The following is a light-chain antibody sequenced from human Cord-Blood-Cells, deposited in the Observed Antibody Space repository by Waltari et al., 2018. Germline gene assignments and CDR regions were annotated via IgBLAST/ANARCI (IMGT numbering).Light chain of an antibody. J-gene: IGKJ1*01. V-gene: IGKV2-28*01. CDR3: MQALQTPT. Sequence: DIVMPQSPLSLPVTPGEPASISCRSSQSLLHSNGYNYLDWYLQKPGQSPHLLIYCGSNRASGVPDRFSGSGSGTDFTLKISRVEAEDVGVYYCMQALQTPTFGQGTKVEIK. CDR1: QSLLHSNGYNY. CDR2: CGS.